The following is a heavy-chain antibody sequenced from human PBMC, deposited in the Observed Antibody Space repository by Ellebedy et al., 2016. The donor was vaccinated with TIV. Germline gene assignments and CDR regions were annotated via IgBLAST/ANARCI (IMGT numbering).Heavy chain of an antibody. V-gene: IGHV3-73*01. J-gene: IGHJ4*02. D-gene: IGHD3-22*01. CDR3: TQTWNNYFDRNHYPSLVG. CDR2: IRSKTYNYAT. CDR1: GFTFRGSS. Sequence: GESLKISCAAPGFTFRGSSLHWVRQTPGKGLEWVGRIRSKTYNYATTYAVSVEGRFTFSRDDSKNTASLQMNSLKVEDTALYYCTQTWNNYFDRNHYPSLVGWGQGTLVTVSS.